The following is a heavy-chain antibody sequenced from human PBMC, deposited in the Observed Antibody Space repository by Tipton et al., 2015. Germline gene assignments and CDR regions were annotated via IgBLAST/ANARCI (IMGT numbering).Heavy chain of an antibody. CDR1: GGSISNGAYY. J-gene: IGHJ6*02. D-gene: IGHD3-3*01. V-gene: IGHV4-31*03. CDR3: VRHRNYALWSGDPYEIDV. CDR2: IHYRGTT. Sequence: TLSLTCTVSGGSISNGAYYWSWIRQFPGKGLEWIGHIHYRGTTHYNPSLQSRVTMSVDTSKNHFSLNLTSVTAADTAVYYCVRHRNYALWSGDPYEIDVWGQGTTVAVS.